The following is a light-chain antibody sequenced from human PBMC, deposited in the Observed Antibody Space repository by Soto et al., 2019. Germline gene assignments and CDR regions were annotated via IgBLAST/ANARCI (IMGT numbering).Light chain of an antibody. CDR2: AVS. CDR1: SSDVGRYNY. CDR3: CSLTTRDSHV. J-gene: IGLJ1*01. Sequence: QSVLTQPASVSGSPGQSITISCTGTSSDVGRYNYVSWYQQHPGRAPKLMIYAVSNRPSGVSNRFSGSKSGNTASLTISGLQAEDEADYYCCSLTTRDSHVFGTGTKVTVL. V-gene: IGLV2-14*01.